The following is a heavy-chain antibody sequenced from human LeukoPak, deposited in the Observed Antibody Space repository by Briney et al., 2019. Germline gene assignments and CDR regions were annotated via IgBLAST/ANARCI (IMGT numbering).Heavy chain of an antibody. D-gene: IGHD2-8*02. J-gene: IGHJ5*02. V-gene: IGHV3-23*01. CDR2: ISGSGGST. CDR1: GFTFSSYA. Sequence: GGSLRPSCAASGFTFSSYAMSWVRQAPGKGLEWVSAISGSGGSTYYADSVKGRFTISRDNSKNTLYLQMNSLRAEDTAVYYCAKGVSSVVYALNWFDPWGQGTLVTVSS. CDR3: AKGVSSVVYALNWFDP.